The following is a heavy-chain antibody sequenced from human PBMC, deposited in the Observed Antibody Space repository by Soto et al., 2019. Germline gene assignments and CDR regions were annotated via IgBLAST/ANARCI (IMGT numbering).Heavy chain of an antibody. J-gene: IGHJ6*02. CDR2: IKQDGSEK. D-gene: IGHD1-7*01. Sequence: GGSRRRSWAASGFTFSSYLMSGVRQAPGKGLEWVANIKQDGSEKYYVDSVNGRFTISRDNAKNSRYLQMNSLRAEDTAVYYCASHRTTNYYYYYGMDVWGQGTTVTVSS. CDR3: ASHRTTNYYYYYGMDV. V-gene: IGHV3-7*01. CDR1: GFTFSSYL.